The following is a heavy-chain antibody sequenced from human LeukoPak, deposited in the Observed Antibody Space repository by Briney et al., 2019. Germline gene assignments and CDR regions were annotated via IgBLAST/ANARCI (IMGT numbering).Heavy chain of an antibody. CDR3: ARGSYYYYMDV. Sequence: SETLSLTCTVSGVSMRGAYWSWIRQPPGKGLEWIGYIYYSGSTNYNPSLKSRVTISVDTSKNQFSLKLSSVTAADTAVYYCARGSYYYYMDVWGKGTTVTVSS. CDR1: GVSMRGAY. CDR2: IYYSGST. V-gene: IGHV4-59*01. J-gene: IGHJ6*03.